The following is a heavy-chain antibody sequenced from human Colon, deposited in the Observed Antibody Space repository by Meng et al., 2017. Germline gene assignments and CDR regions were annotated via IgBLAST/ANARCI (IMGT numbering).Heavy chain of an antibody. J-gene: IGHJ4*02. Sequence: QVHLVQSGAEVKTPGSSVKISCEASGYTFTTFFLNWVRQTPDQGFAWLGRIHPNSGVTNFAQKFQGRVNMTRDTSISTAYMELASLRSDDTGVYYCARMGAGAAFDFWGQGTLVTVSS. CDR2: IHPNSGVT. CDR3: ARMGAGAAFDF. CDR1: GYTFTTFF. D-gene: IGHD1-26*01. V-gene: IGHV1-2*05.